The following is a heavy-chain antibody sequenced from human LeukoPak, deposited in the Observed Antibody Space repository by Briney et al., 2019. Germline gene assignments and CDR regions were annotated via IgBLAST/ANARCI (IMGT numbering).Heavy chain of an antibody. D-gene: IGHD1-26*01. CDR1: GYTFTGYY. CDR3: ARADSGSYYGWYYYYMDV. Sequence: ASVKVSCKASGYTFTGYYMHWVRQAPGQGLEWMGWINPNSGGTNYAQKFQGRVTMTRDTSISTAYMELSRLRSDDTAVYYCARADSGSYYGWYYYYMDVWGKGTTVTVSS. CDR2: INPNSGGT. J-gene: IGHJ6*03. V-gene: IGHV1-2*02.